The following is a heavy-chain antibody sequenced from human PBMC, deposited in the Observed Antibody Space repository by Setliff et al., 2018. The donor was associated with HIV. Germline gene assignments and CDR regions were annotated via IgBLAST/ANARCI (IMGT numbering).Heavy chain of an antibody. CDR1: GGSISNYF. D-gene: IGHD3-22*01. CDR2: IYYSGST. J-gene: IGHJ6*03. Sequence: PSETLSLTCTVSGGSISNYFWSWIRQPPGKGREWIGYIYYSGSTTYNPSLKSQVTISLDTSKSQFSLKMTSVTPADTAVYYCARVWYYYDTSGYYYSYYIDVWSKGTTVTVSS. V-gene: IGHV4-59*01. CDR3: ARVWYYYDTSGYYYSYYIDV.